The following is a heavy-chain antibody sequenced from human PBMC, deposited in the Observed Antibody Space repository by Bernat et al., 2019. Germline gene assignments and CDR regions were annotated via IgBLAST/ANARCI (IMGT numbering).Heavy chain of an antibody. J-gene: IGHJ4*02. Sequence: EVRLVESGGALVQPGGSLRLSCAASGLTFSGSAMHWVRQASRKGLEWVGRIRGKANNYATAYTASVEGRFTISRDDSRNTAYLQMNSLKIEDTAVYFCTCPPGDYDVFDFWGPGTPVTVSS. CDR3: TCPPGDYDVFDF. V-gene: IGHV3-73*02. CDR1: GLTFSGSA. CDR2: IRGKANNYAT. D-gene: IGHD4-17*01.